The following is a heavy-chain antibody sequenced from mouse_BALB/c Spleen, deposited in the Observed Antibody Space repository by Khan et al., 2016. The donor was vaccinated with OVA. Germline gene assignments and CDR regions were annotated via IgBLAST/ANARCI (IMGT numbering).Heavy chain of an antibody. CDR1: GYSITSGYF. CDR3: ARGGSSGPAWFTY. D-gene: IGHD3-1*01. CDR2: IRFDGSN. J-gene: IGHJ3*01. V-gene: IGHV3-6*02. Sequence: EVQLQESGPGLVKPSQSLSLTCSVTGYSITSGYFWNWIRQFPGNELEWMGYIRFDGSNNYNPSLSNRISITPDTSKNQFFLKLNSVTPEDTSTYYCARGGSSGPAWFTYWGHGTLVTVSA.